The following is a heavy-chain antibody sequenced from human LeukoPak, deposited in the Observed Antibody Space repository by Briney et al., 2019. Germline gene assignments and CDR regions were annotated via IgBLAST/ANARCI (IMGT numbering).Heavy chain of an antibody. V-gene: IGHV5-10-1*01. CDR1: GYSFTSYW. CDR2: IDPSDSYT. CDR3: VRLGELSALL. Sequence: GESLKISCKGSGYSFTSYWISWVHQMPGKGLEWMGRIDPSDSYTNYSPSFQGHVTISADKSISTAYLQWSSLKASDTAMYYCVRLGELSALLWGQGTMVTVSS. D-gene: IGHD3-16*02. J-gene: IGHJ3*01.